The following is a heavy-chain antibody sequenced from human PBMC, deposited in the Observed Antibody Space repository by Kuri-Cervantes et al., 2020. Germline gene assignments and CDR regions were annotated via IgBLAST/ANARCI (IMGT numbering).Heavy chain of an antibody. Sequence: ASLKVSCKASGYTFTSYGISWVRQAPGQGLEWMGWISAYNGNTNYAQKLQGRVTMTTDTSTSTAYMELRSLRPDDTAVYYCARVQQHYYYYMDVWGKGTTVTVSS. J-gene: IGHJ6*03. CDR1: GYTFTSYG. CDR2: ISAYNGNT. CDR3: ARVQQHYYYYMDV. D-gene: IGHD6-13*01. V-gene: IGHV1-18*01.